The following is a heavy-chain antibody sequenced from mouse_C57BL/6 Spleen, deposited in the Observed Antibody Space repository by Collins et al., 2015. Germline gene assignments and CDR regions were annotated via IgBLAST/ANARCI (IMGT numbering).Heavy chain of an antibody. CDR2: IFPGSGST. CDR3: ANYYGSSYWYFDV. Sequence: WVKQRPGQGLEWIGWIFPGSGSTFYNEKFKGRATLTVDKSSSTAYMFLSSLTSEDSAVYFCANYYGSSYWYFDVWGTGTTVTVSS. D-gene: IGHD1-1*01. V-gene: IGHV1-75*01. J-gene: IGHJ1*03.